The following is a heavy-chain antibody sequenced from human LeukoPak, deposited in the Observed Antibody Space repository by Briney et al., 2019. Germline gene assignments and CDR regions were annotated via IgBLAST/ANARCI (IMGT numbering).Heavy chain of an antibody. J-gene: IGHJ3*02. V-gene: IGHV1-18*01. Sequence: ASVKVSCKASGYTFTRYGISWVRQAPGQGLEWMGWISAYNGNTNYAQKFQDRVTMTTDTSTSTAYMELRSLRSDDTAVYYCASSSLRQDAFDIWGQGTMVTVSS. CDR1: GYTFTRYG. D-gene: IGHD2-15*01. CDR3: ASSSLRQDAFDI. CDR2: ISAYNGNT.